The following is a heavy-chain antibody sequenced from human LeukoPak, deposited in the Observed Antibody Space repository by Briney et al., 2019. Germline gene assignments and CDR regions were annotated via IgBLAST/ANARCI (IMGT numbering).Heavy chain of an antibody. J-gene: IGHJ5*02. Sequence: SETLSLTCTVSGGSISSGGYYWSWIRQHPGKGLEWIGYIYYSGSTYYNPSLKSRVTISADTSKNQFSLKLSSVTAADTAVYYCARGKYNIVVVPAAIMSWFDPWGQGTLVTVSS. CDR1: GGSISSGGYY. CDR3: ARGKYNIVVVPAAIMSWFDP. D-gene: IGHD2-2*01. V-gene: IGHV4-31*03. CDR2: IYYSGST.